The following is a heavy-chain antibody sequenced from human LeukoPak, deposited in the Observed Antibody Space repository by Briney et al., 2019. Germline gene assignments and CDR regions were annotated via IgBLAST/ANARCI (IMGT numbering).Heavy chain of an antibody. J-gene: IGHJ3*02. Sequence: PGGSLRLSWAASGFTFSKYAMHWVRQAAGKGLELVALISKDGSNNYYADSVKGRFSISRDNVKTTLYLQMNSLRAEDTAVYYCTRDNYYDSSDKPLTAFDIWGQGTMVTVSS. CDR1: GFTFSKYA. CDR3: TRDNYYDSSDKPLTAFDI. V-gene: IGHV3-30-3*01. D-gene: IGHD3-22*01. CDR2: ISKDGSNN.